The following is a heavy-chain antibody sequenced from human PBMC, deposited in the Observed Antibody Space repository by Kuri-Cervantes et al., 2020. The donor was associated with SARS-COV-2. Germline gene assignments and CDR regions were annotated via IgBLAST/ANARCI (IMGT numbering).Heavy chain of an antibody. CDR1: GFTFSSYA. CDR3: GKEGGHNEIDY. D-gene: IGHD5-24*01. V-gene: IGHV3-23*01. CDR2: ISGSGGST. J-gene: IGHJ4*02. Sequence: GESLKISCAASGFTFSSYAMSWVRQAPGKGLEWVSAISGSGGSTYYADSVKGRFTISRDNSKNTLYLQTNSLRAEDTAVYYCGKEGGHNEIDYWGQGTLVTVSS.